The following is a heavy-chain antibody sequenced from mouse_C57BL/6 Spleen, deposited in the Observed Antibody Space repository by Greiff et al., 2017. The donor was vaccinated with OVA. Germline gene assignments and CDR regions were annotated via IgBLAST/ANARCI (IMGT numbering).Heavy chain of an antibody. D-gene: IGHD2-1*01. Sequence: QVQLQQSGAELVKPGASVKISCKASGYAFSSYWMNWVKQRPGKGLEWIGQIYPGDGDTNYNGKFKGKATLTADKASITAYMQFSSLTSEDSAVYFCAREEVYYGNSFDYWGQGTTLTVSS. V-gene: IGHV1-80*01. J-gene: IGHJ2*01. CDR2: IYPGDGDT. CDR1: GYAFSSYW. CDR3: AREEVYYGNSFDY.